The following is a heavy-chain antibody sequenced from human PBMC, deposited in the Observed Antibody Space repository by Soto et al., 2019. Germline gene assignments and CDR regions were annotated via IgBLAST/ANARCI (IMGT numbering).Heavy chain of an antibody. CDR3: ARNSMMDV. CDR1: GLAVSNHY. J-gene: IGHJ6*02. V-gene: IGHV3-53*01. Sequence: GGSLRLSCAASGLAVSNHYMNWVRQAPGKGLEWVSIIRTTGSTYYTDSVKGRFTISRDNSKNTVSLEMNSLRVEDTAVYYCARNSMMDVWGQGTTVTVSS. CDR2: IRTTGST.